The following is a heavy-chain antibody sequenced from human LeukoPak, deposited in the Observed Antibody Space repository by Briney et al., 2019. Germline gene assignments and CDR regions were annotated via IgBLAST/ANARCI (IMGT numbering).Heavy chain of an antibody. J-gene: IGHJ4*02. CDR1: GFTLSTYS. V-gene: IGHV3-21*01. Sequence: GGSLRLSCAASGFTLSTYSMNWVRQAAGKGLEWVSSISSSASYMYYADSVKGRFTISRDNAKNSLYLQMNSLRAEDTAVYYCANLRPGATIDYWGQGTLVTVSS. D-gene: IGHD5-12*01. CDR3: ANLRPGATIDY. CDR2: ISSSASYM.